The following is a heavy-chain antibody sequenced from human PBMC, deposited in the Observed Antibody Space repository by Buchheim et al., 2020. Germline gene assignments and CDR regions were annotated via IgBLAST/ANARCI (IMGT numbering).Heavy chain of an antibody. Sequence: QVQLQESGPGLVKPSQTLSLTCTVSGGSINSGSYYWSWIRQPAGKGLEWIGRIYTSGSTNYNPSLKSRVTISVDRSKNQSSLKLSSVTAADTAVYYCARGGDWFDPWGQGTL. V-gene: IGHV4-61*02. D-gene: IGHD1-26*01. J-gene: IGHJ5*02. CDR1: GGSINSGSYY. CDR2: IYTSGST. CDR3: ARGGDWFDP.